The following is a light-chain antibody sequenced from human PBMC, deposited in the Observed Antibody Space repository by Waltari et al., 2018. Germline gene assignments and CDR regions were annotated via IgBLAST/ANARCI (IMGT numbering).Light chain of an antibody. CDR3: QSSDSSDIFV. Sequence: SHELTQSPSVSASPGQTSRITCPGNALPRQFVYWYQQKPGQAPVLVIYKDTERPSGIPERFSGSTSGTTITLTITGVQAEDEAEYYCQSSDSSDIFVFGGGTKLTVL. CDR2: KDT. V-gene: IGLV3-25*03. CDR1: ALPRQF. J-gene: IGLJ2*01.